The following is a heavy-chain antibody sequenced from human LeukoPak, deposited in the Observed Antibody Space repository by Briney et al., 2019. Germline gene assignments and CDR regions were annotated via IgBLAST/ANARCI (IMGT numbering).Heavy chain of an antibody. Sequence: GGSLRLSCAASGFTFSSYSMSWVRQAPGKGLEWVSSISNSSSYIYYADSVKGRFTISRDNAKNSLFLQMNSLRAEDTAVYYCARFREGLIDYWGQGTLVTVSS. J-gene: IGHJ4*02. V-gene: IGHV3-21*01. CDR2: ISNSSSYI. CDR1: GFTFSSYS. CDR3: ARFREGLIDY.